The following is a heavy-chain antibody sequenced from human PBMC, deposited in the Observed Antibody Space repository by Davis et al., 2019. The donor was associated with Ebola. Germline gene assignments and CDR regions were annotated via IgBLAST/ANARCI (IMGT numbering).Heavy chain of an antibody. CDR3: SERGSSV. CDR2: IYYTGSA. CDR1: GVSISTHY. V-gene: IGHV4-59*11. Sequence: PSETLSLTCTVSGVSISTHYWSWIRQPPGKRLEWFGSIYYTGSAYYNSSLASRATISVDTSKNHFSLKLTSVTAADTAMYYCSERGSSVWGQGTLVTVSS. J-gene: IGHJ4*02. D-gene: IGHD3-10*01.